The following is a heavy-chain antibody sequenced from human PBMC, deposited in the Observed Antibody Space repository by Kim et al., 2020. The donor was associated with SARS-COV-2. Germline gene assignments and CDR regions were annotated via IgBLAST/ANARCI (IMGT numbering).Heavy chain of an antibody. D-gene: IGHD3-22*01. Sequence: PSLKSRITISVDTSKNQLSLKLSSVTAADTAVYYCARGPDYYDSSGYYDYWGQGTLVTVSS. V-gene: IGHV4-59*09. CDR3: ARGPDYYDSSGYYDY. J-gene: IGHJ4*02.